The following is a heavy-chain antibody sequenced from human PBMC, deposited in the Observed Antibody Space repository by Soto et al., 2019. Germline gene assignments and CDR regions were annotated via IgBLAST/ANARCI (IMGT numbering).Heavy chain of an antibody. D-gene: IGHD2-2*01. CDR3: AKDPIVVVPAAMDS. CDR2: ISGSGGST. CDR1: GFTFSSYS. V-gene: IGHV3-23*01. Sequence: PGVSLXLSCAASGFTFSSYSMSWVRQAPGKGLEWVSAISGSGGSTYYADSVKGRFTISRDNSKNTLYLQMNSLRAEDTAVYYCAKDPIVVVPAAMDSWGQGTLVTVSS. J-gene: IGHJ5*02.